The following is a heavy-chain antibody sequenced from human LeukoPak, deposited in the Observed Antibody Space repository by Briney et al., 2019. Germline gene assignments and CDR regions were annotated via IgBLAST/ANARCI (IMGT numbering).Heavy chain of an antibody. CDR2: IKQDGSEK. J-gene: IGHJ3*01. D-gene: IGHD3-10*01. CDR3: ARNAYYGSGQLI. Sequence: GGSLRLSCAASGFTFSSYSMNWVRQAPGKGLEWVANIKQDGSEKYYVDSVKGRFTISRDNAKNSLYLQMNSLRAEDTAVYYCARNAYYGSGQLIWGQGTMVTVSS. CDR1: GFTFSSYS. V-gene: IGHV3-7*01.